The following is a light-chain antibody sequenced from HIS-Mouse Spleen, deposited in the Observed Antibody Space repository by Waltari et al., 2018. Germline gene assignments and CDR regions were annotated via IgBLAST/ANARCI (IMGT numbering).Light chain of an antibody. CDR1: KLGDKY. V-gene: IGLV3-1*01. CDR2: QDS. J-gene: IGLJ2*01. CDR3: QAWDSSNVV. Sequence: SYELTQPPSVSVSPGQTASITGPGDKLGDKYACWYQQKPGQSPVPVIYQDSKRPSGIPERFSGSNSGNTATLTISGTQAMDEADYYCQAWDSSNVVFGGGTKLTVL.